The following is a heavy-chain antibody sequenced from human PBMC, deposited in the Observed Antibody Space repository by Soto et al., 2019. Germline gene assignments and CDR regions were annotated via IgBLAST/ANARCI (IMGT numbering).Heavy chain of an antibody. V-gene: IGHV3-30*02. J-gene: IGHJ4*02. CDR2: IWFDGSYK. D-gene: IGHD3-22*01. Sequence: GGSLRLSCAASGFTFSSYGMHWVRQAPGKGLEWVAVIWFDGSYKYYADSVKGRFTISRDNSKNTLYLQMNSLRAEDTAIYYCAKDTYYYDGSGYYVFDYWGQGALVTVS. CDR3: AKDTYYYDGSGYYVFDY. CDR1: GFTFSSYG.